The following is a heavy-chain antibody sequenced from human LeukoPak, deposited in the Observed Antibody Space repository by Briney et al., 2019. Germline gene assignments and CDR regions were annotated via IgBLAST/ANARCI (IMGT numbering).Heavy chain of an antibody. Sequence: SETLTLTCTASGDSFSSYFWSWIRQPAGKGLEWIGRMYTSGITNSNPSLKSRVTMSVDTSKNQFSLNLTSVAAADTAVYYCAREITGTRGVDSWGQGILVTVSS. CDR2: MYTSGIT. D-gene: IGHD1-7*01. CDR1: GDSFSSYF. CDR3: AREITGTRGVDS. V-gene: IGHV4-4*07. J-gene: IGHJ4*02.